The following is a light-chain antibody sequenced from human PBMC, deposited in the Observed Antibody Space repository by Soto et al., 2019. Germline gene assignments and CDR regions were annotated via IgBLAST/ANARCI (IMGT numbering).Light chain of an antibody. CDR3: QHYRIYSRA. Sequence: DIEMNQYPSSPSATVGEKVTMTCLASQSISSWLAWYQQKPGKAPKFLIYDASNLESGVPSRFSGSGSGTEYTLTISSPQPDEFPTYYCQHYRIYSRAFDQGTKVDIK. CDR1: QSISSW. V-gene: IGKV1-5*01. J-gene: IGKJ1*01. CDR2: DAS.